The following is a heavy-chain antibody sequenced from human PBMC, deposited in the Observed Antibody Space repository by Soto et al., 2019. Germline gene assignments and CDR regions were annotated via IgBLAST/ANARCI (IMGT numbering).Heavy chain of an antibody. CDR3: ASSRPGALSSANSWYYSYVTDV. CDR1: GFTITSHY. J-gene: IGHJ6*04. V-gene: IGHV3-66*01. CDR2: IYSGGDT. Sequence: EVQLVEAGGGLVQPGGSLRLSCAASGFTITSHYMTWVRQAPGKGLEWVSVIYSGGDTYYADSVKGRFNISRDNSNNTLYLQLTSVTAEDTAIYFCASSRPGALSSANSWYYSYVTDVWGRGTSITVSS. D-gene: IGHD3-10*01.